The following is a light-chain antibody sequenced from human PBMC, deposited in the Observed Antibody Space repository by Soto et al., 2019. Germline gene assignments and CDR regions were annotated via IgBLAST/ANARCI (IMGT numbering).Light chain of an antibody. CDR3: LQDINYPWT. J-gene: IGKJ1*01. CDR1: HVISSY. CDR2: AAS. Sequence: LCQSPSVLSANEGDRVTITCRASHVISSYLAWYQQKPGKAPRLLIYAASTLQSGVPSRFSGSGSGTEFTLTISSLQPEDFATYYCLQDINYPWTFGQGTIVDVK. V-gene: IGKV1-9*01.